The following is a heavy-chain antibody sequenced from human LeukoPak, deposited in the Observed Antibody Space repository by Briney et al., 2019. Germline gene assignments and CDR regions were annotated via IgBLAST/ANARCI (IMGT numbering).Heavy chain of an antibody. D-gene: IGHD3-10*01. V-gene: IGHV4-30-2*01. Sequence: SQTLSLTCTVSDGSITTEDYFWSWIRQPPGKGLEWIGYIYHSGSTYYNPSLKSRVTISLDRSKNQFSVKVNSVTAADTAVYYCARNYYGSGSYYIDLWGQGALVTVSS. CDR2: IYHSGST. J-gene: IGHJ5*02. CDR1: DGSITTEDYF. CDR3: ARNYYGSGSYYIDL.